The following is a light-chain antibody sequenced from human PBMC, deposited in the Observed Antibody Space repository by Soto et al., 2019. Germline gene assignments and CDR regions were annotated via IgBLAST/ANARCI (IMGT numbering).Light chain of an antibody. Sequence: QSALTQPASVSGSPGQSITISCTGTSSDVGSYNLVSWYQQHPGKAPKLMIYEGSKRPSGVSNRLSGSKSGNTASLTISGLQAEDEADYYCCSYAGSLNWVFGGGTKLTVL. CDR2: EGS. V-gene: IGLV2-23*01. CDR1: SSDVGSYNL. J-gene: IGLJ3*02. CDR3: CSYAGSLNWV.